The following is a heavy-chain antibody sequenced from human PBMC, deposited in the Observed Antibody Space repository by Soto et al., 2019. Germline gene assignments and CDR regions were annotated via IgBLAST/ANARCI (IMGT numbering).Heavy chain of an antibody. CDR3: GRQKGGGIYGDYVAD. J-gene: IGHJ4*02. CDR1: GYSISSGYY. D-gene: IGHD4-17*01. CDR2: MYHSGSI. V-gene: IGHV4-38-2*01. Sequence: SETLSLTCAVSGYSISSGYYWGCLRQPPGKGQEWIGHMYHSGSIYYNPSLQSRVTISMDTSKNEFSLKLTSVTAADTAVYYCGRQKGGGIYGDYVADWGQGTLVTVSS.